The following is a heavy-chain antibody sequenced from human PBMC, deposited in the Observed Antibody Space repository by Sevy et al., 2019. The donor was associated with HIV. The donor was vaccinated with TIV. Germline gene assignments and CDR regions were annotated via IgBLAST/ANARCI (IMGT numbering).Heavy chain of an antibody. CDR3: AGGGGGDYFDY. J-gene: IGHJ4*02. CDR2: ISYDGRNE. D-gene: IGHD3-16*01. CDR1: GFSFRRYA. V-gene: IGHV3-30*04. Sequence: GGSLRLSCEASGFSFRRYAMHWVRQAPGKGLEWLTVISYDGRNEYYVDSVKGRFTISRDNSKNTLYLQMNSLRPEDKAIFYRAGGGGGDYFDYWGQGTLVTVSS.